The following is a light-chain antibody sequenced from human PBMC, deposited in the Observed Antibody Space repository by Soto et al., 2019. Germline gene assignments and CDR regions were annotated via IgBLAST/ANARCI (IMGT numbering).Light chain of an antibody. CDR2: GAS. V-gene: IGKV3-20*01. J-gene: IGKJ1*01. CDR1: QSVSSSY. Sequence: EIVMTQSPATLSVSPGERATLSCRASQSVSSSYLAWYQQKPGQAPKLLIYGASSRATGIPDRFSGSGSGTDFTLTISRLEPEDCAVYYCHQYGSSPSTFGQGTKVDIK. CDR3: HQYGSSPST.